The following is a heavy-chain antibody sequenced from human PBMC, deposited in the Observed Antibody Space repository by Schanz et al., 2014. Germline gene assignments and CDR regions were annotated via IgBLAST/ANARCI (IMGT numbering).Heavy chain of an antibody. J-gene: IGHJ6*02. Sequence: EVQLVESGGGLVQPGGSLRLSCAASGFSVGNKYMNWVRQAPGKGLEWVSAISGGGGTTYYTDSVKGRFTISRDKSKSTLYLQMNSLRAEDTAVYYCAKDGPGGSGSYSADGGMDVWGQGTTVTVSS. V-gene: IGHV3-23*04. CDR1: GFSVGNKY. D-gene: IGHD3-10*01. CDR3: AKDGPGGSGSYSADGGMDV. CDR2: ISGGGGTT.